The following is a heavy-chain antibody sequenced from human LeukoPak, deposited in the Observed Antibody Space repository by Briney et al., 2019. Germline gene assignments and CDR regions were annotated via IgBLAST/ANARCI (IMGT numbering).Heavy chain of an antibody. CDR3: ARERAVYFDY. Sequence: SETLSLTSTVSGGSISSGGYYWSWIRQHPGKGLEWIGYIYYSGSTYYNPSLKSRVTISVDTSKNQFSLKLSSVTAADTAVYYCARERAVYFDYWGQGTLVTVSS. CDR2: IYYSGST. V-gene: IGHV4-31*03. J-gene: IGHJ4*02. CDR1: GGSISSGGYY.